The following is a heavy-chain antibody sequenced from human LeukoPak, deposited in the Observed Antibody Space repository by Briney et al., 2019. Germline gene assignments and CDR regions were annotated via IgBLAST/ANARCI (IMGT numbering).Heavy chain of an antibody. CDR1: GYTFTSYG. CDR2: ISAYNGNT. D-gene: IGHD2-15*01. J-gene: IGHJ4*02. Sequence: ASVKVSCKASGYTFTSYGISWVRQAPGQGLEWMGWISAYNGNTNYAQKLQGRVTMTTDTSTSTAYMELSSLRSEDTAVYYCATVHCSGGSCYSGYFDYWGQGTLVTVSS. V-gene: IGHV1-18*01. CDR3: ATVHCSGGSCYSGYFDY.